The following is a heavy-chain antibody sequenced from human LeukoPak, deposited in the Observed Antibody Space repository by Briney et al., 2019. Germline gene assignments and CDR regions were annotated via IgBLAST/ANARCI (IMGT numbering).Heavy chain of an antibody. D-gene: IGHD3-10*01. Sequence: SETLSLTCTVSGGSISSGDYYWSWIRQPPGKGLEWIGYIYYSGSTYYNPSLKSRVTISVDTSKNQFSLKLSSVTAADTAVYYCDREVMVRGVIIDYWGQGTLVTVSS. CDR1: GGSISSGDYY. J-gene: IGHJ4*02. CDR3: DREVMVRGVIIDY. V-gene: IGHV4-30-4*08. CDR2: IYYSGST.